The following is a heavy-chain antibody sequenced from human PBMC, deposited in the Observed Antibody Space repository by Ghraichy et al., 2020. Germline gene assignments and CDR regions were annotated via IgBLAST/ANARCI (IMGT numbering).Heavy chain of an antibody. CDR3: AKAHLNDPYSSSWPDAFDI. V-gene: IGHV3-23*01. CDR1: GFTFSSYA. Sequence: GGSLRLSCAASGFTFSSYAMSWVRQAPGKGLEWVSAISGSGGSTYYADSVKGRFTISRDNSKNTLYLQTNSLRAEDTAVYYCAKAHLNDPYSSSWPDAFDIWGQGTMVTVSS. D-gene: IGHD6-13*01. J-gene: IGHJ3*02. CDR2: ISGSGGST.